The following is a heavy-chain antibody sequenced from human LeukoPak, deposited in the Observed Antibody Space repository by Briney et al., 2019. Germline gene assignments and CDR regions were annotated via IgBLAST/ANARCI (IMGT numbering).Heavy chain of an antibody. Sequence: ASVKVPCKASGATFSSYAISWVRQAPGQGLEWMGWINPSSGGTNYAQKFQGRVTMTRDTSITTAYMELSSLRSDDTAVYYCARMATVVIVDAFDIWGQGTMVTVSS. CDR3: ARMATVVIVDAFDI. CDR2: INPSSGGT. J-gene: IGHJ3*02. V-gene: IGHV1-2*02. CDR1: GATFSSYA. D-gene: IGHD4-23*01.